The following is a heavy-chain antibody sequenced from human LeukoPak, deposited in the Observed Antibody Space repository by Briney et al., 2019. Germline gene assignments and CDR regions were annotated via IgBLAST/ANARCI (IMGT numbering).Heavy chain of an antibody. V-gene: IGHV4-38-2*01. D-gene: IGHD3-22*01. J-gene: IGHJ4*02. CDR2: IYHSGST. CDR3: ARSTFSHASTGGYDY. Sequence: SEILSLTCVVSDFSISSGHYWGWIRQPPGKGLEWIGTIYHSGSTYYTPPLQSRVTISVDMSKNQFSLRLSRVTVADTAVYFCARSTFSHASTGGYDYWGQGILVTVSS. CDR1: DFSISSGHY.